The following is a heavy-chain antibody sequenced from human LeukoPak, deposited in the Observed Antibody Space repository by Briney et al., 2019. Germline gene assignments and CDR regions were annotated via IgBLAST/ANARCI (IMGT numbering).Heavy chain of an antibody. CDR2: INPNSGGT. CDR1: GYTLTGYY. CDR3: ARDDSGSLGY. Sequence: ASVKVSRKASGYTLTGYYMHWGRQAPGQGLEWMGWINPNSGGTNYAQKFQGRVTMTRDTSISTAYMELSRLRSDDTAVYYCARDDSGSLGYWGQGTLVTVSS. D-gene: IGHD1-26*01. J-gene: IGHJ4*02. V-gene: IGHV1-2*02.